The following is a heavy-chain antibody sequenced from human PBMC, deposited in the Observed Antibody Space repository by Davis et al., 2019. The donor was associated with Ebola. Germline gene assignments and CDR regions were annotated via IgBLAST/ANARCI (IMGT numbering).Heavy chain of an antibody. D-gene: IGHD1-7*01. CDR3: ARMELRGDSGSAFDI. Sequence: GGSLRLSCAASGFTFSSYAMHWVRQAPGKGLEWVAVISYDGSNEYYADSVKGRFTISRDNSKNTLYLQMNSLRPDDTALYYCARMELRGDSGSAFDIWGQGTMVTVSS. V-gene: IGHV3-30-3*01. CDR1: GFTFSSYA. J-gene: IGHJ3*02. CDR2: ISYDGSNE.